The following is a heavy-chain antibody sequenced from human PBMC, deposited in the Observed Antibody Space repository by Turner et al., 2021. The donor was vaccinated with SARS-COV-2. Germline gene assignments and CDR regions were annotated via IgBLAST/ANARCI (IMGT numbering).Heavy chain of an antibody. D-gene: IGHD2-21*01. J-gene: IGHJ6*02. V-gene: IGHV3-33*01. CDR3: ARDGDRFGLFYYYGMDV. CDR1: GFTFSNYG. CDR2: IWYDGSNK. Sequence: QVQLVESGGGVVQPGRSLRLSCAASGFTFSNYGMHWVRQAPGKGLEWVAVIWYDGSNKYYADSVKGRFTISRDNSKNTLYLQMNSLRAEDTAVYYCARDGDRFGLFYYYGMDVWGQRTTVTVSS.